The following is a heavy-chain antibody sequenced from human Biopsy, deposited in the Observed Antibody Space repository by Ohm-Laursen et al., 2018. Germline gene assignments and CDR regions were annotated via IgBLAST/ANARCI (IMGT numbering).Heavy chain of an antibody. Sequence: SSVKVSCQASGYNFDIYPLFWVRQAPGQGFEWMGGIVPLFETTDSAQKFQGRVTITADRSTTTAYIELSGLTSEDTAIYYCARADASTFDSWGQGTLVTVSS. CDR2: IVPLFETT. J-gene: IGHJ4*02. V-gene: IGHV1-69*06. CDR3: ARADASTFDS. CDR1: GYNFDIYP.